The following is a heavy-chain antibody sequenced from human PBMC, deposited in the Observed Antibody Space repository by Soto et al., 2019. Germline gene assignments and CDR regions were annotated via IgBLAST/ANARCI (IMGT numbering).Heavy chain of an antibody. D-gene: IGHD3-3*02. CDR1: GYTFTSYY. Sequence: GASVKVSCKASGYTFTSYYMHWVRQAPGQGLEWMGIINPSGGSTVYAQKFQGRVTMTRDTSTSTVYMELSSLRYEDTAVFYCARDLAGPFDYWGQGTLVTVSS. CDR3: ARDLAGPFDY. V-gene: IGHV1-46*03. CDR2: INPSGGST. J-gene: IGHJ4*02.